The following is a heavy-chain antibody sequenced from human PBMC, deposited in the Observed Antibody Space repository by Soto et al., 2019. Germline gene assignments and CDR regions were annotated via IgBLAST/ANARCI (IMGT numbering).Heavy chain of an antibody. J-gene: IGHJ4*02. Sequence: ASVKVSCKASGGTFSNYAINWVRQAPGQGLEWMGGIIPLFGTPNYAQKFQGRVTFTAHKSTSTAYMELRSLRSDDTAVYYCARGWETVGTTTPFAYWGQGTLVTVSS. CDR3: ARGWETVGTTTPFAY. CDR1: GGTFSNYA. V-gene: IGHV1-69*06. CDR2: IIPLFGTP. D-gene: IGHD1-26*01.